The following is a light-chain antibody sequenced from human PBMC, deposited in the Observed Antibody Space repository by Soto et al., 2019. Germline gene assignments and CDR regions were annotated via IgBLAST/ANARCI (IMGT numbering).Light chain of an antibody. V-gene: IGKV1-39*01. CDR2: AAS. CDR3: QQSYGTPPT. Sequence: DIQMTQSPSSLSASVGDRVTITCRASQSISSYLNWYQQKPGKAPKLLIYAASSLQSGVPSRFSGSGSGTDFTLTISSLQPEDFATYYCQQSYGTPPTFGQETKVDIK. CDR1: QSISSY. J-gene: IGKJ1*01.